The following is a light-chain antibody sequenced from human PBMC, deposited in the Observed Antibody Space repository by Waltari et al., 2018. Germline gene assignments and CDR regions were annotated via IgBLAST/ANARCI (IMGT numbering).Light chain of an antibody. CDR2: YKSDSDK. CDR3: LIWHNSAWV. J-gene: IGLJ3*02. V-gene: IGLV5-45*03. CDR1: SGINVDTYR. Sequence: QAVLTQPSSLSASPGASASLTCTLRSGINVDTYRIYWYQQKPGSPPQYLLRYKSDSDKQQGSGVPSLFSGSKDFSANAGILLISGLQSEDEADYYCLIWHNSAWVFGGGTKLTVL.